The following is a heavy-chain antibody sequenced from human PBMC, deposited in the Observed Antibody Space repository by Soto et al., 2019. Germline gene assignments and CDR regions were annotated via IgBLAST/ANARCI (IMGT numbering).Heavy chain of an antibody. Sequence: PSETLSLTCTVSGGSISSGGYYWSWIRQHPGKGLEWIGYIYYSGSTYYNPSLKSRVTISVDTSKNQFSLKLSSVTAADTAVYYCARHRDVYMSLLYFDYWGQGTLVTVSS. D-gene: IGHD2-8*01. V-gene: IGHV4-31*03. J-gene: IGHJ4*02. CDR1: GGSISSGGYY. CDR2: IYYSGST. CDR3: ARHRDVYMSLLYFDY.